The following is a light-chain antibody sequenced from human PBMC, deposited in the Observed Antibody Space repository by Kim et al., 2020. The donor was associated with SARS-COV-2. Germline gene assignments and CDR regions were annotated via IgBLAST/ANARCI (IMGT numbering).Light chain of an antibody. CDR3: SSRDSNGYVV. J-gene: IGLJ2*01. V-gene: IGLV3-19*01. Sequence: SSELTQDPAVSVALGQTVRITCQGDSLRSYYASWNQQKAGQAPVLVIYGKNNRPSGIPDRFSGSSSGNTASLTITGAQAEDEADYSSRDSNGYVVFGGGTQLTVL. CDR2: GKN. CDR1: SLRSYY.